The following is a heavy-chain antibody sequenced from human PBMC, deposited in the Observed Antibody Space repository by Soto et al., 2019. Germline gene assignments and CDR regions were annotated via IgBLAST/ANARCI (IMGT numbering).Heavy chain of an antibody. Sequence: VQLVESGGGLVQPGGSLRLSCAASGFTVSSNYMSWVRQAPGKGLEWVSVIYSGGSTYYADSVKGRFTISRDNSKNTLYLQMNSLRAEDTAVYYCARETRYCSSTSCLPDYWGQGTLVTVSS. V-gene: IGHV3-66*01. CDR2: IYSGGST. J-gene: IGHJ4*02. D-gene: IGHD2-2*01. CDR3: ARETRYCSSTSCLPDY. CDR1: GFTVSSNY.